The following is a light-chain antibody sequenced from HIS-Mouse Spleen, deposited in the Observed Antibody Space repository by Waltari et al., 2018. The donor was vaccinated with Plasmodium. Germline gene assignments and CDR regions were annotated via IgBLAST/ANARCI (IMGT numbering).Light chain of an antibody. CDR3: YSTDSSGNHRV. CDR1: ALPKKY. CDR2: EDR. V-gene: IGLV3-10*01. J-gene: IGLJ3*02. Sequence: SYELTQPPSVSVSPGQTARLTCSGDALPKKYAYWYQQKSGQAPVLVIYEDRKRPSGIPVRVSGASTGTTATSTISGAQVEDEADYYCYSTDSSGNHRVFGGGTKLTVL.